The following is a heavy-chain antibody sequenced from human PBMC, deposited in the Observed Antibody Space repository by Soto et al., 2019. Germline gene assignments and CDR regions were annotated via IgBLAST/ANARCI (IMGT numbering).Heavy chain of an antibody. Sequence: SETLSLTCTVSGGSISSYYWSRIRQPPGKGLEWIGYIYYSGSTNYNPSLKSRVTISVDTSKNQFSLKLSSVTAADTAVYYCVRALKSGYDPDAFDIWGQGTMVPVSS. J-gene: IGHJ3*02. CDR1: GGSISSYY. D-gene: IGHD5-12*01. CDR2: IYYSGST. V-gene: IGHV4-59*08. CDR3: VRALKSGYDPDAFDI.